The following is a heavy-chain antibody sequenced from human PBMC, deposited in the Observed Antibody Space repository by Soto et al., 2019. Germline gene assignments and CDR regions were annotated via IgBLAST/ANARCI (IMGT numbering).Heavy chain of an antibody. J-gene: IGHJ6*02. CDR2: IYYSGST. CDR1: GGSISSYY. V-gene: IGHV4-59*01. Sequence: SETLSLTCTVSGGSISSYYWSWIRQPPGKGLEWIGYIYYSGSTNYNPSLKSRVTISVDTSKNQFSLKLSSVTAADTAVYYCARSRKDSSSWYGQKNYYYGMDVWGQGTTVTVSS. CDR3: ARSRKDSSSWYGQKNYYYGMDV. D-gene: IGHD6-13*01.